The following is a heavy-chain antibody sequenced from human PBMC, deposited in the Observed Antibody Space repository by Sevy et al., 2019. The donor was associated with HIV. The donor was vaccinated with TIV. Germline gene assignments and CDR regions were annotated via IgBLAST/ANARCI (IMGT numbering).Heavy chain of an antibody. J-gene: IGHJ4*01. Sequence: GGSLRLSCAASGFIFSDFGMHWVRQAPGKGLECVALISFDGRNTYHADSVKGRFTISRDNSKNTVYLEMTSLRVEDTAVYFCASGISGWVRGRLDYWGHGTLVTVSS. CDR2: ISFDGRNT. CDR3: ASGISGWVRGRLDY. D-gene: IGHD6-19*01. V-gene: IGHV3-30*03. CDR1: GFIFSDFG.